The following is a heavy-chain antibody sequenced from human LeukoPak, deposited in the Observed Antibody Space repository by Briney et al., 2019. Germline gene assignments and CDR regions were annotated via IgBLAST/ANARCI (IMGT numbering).Heavy chain of an antibody. D-gene: IGHD2-8*01. Sequence: PGRSLRLSCAASGFTFSSYGMHWVRQAPGKGLEWGAVISYDGSNKYYADSVKGRFTISRDNSKNTLYLQMNSLRAEDTAVYYCAKDVRGYYYYGMDVWGEGTTVTVSS. J-gene: IGHJ6*04. CDR3: AKDVRGYYYYGMDV. CDR1: GFTFSSYG. V-gene: IGHV3-30*18. CDR2: ISYDGSNK.